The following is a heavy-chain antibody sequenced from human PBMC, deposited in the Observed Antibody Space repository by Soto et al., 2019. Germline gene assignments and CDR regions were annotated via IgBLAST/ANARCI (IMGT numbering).Heavy chain of an antibody. D-gene: IGHD5-12*01. V-gene: IGHV3-30-3*01. J-gene: IGHJ4*02. CDR3: ARDYGDGYNLLYYFDY. CDR1: GFTFSSYA. CDR2: ISYDGSNK. Sequence: VQLVESGGGLVQPGGSLRLSCGASGFTFSSYAMHWVRQAPGKGLEWVAVISYDGSNKYYADSVKGRFTISRDNSKNTLYLQMNSLRAEDTAVYYCARDYGDGYNLLYYFDYWGQGTLVTVSS.